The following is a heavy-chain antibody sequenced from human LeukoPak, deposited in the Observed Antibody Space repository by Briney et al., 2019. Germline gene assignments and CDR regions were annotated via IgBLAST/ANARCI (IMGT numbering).Heavy chain of an antibody. J-gene: IGHJ4*02. CDR2: ISGSGGST. V-gene: IGHV3-23*01. CDR3: AKAPSLVWWLHDY. D-gene: IGHD5-12*01. CDR1: GFTFSDFY. Sequence: GGSLRLSCAASGFTFSDFYMSWVRQAPGKGLEWVSAISGSGGSTYYADSVKGRLTISRDNSKNTLYLQMNSLRAEDTDVYYCAKAPSLVWWLHDYWGQGTLVTVSS.